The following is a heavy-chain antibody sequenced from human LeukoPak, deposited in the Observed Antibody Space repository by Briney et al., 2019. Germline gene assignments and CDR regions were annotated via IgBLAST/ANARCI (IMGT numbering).Heavy chain of an antibody. CDR1: GFTFSSYW. CDR2: IKQDGSEK. CDR3: ARDYDFWSSYYLIEGFFDY. V-gene: IGHV3-7*01. Sequence: GGSLRLSCAASGFTFSSYWMSWVRQAPGKGLEWVANIKQDGSEKYYVDSVKGRFTISRDNAKNSLYLQMNSLRAEDTAVYYCARDYDFWSSYYLIEGFFDYWGQGTLVTVSS. D-gene: IGHD3-3*01. J-gene: IGHJ4*02.